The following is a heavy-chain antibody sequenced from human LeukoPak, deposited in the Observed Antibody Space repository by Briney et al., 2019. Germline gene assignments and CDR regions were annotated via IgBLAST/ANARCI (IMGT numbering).Heavy chain of an antibody. CDR2: ISFDGSNK. D-gene: IGHD1-14*01. V-gene: IGHV3-30*04. Sequence: PGRSLTLSCAASGFTFSSYAMHWVRQAPGKGLEWVAIISFDGSNKYYVDAVKGRCNIPRDNAKNTVYLQMSSLRVEDTAVYYCASDAVPYNMPPYYYMDVWGKGTTVTVSS. CDR3: ASDAVPYNMPPYYYMDV. CDR1: GFTFSSYA. J-gene: IGHJ6*03.